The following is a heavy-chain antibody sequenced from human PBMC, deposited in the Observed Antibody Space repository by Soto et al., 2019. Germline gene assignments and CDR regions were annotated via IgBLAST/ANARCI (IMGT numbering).Heavy chain of an antibody. CDR1: GFTFGDYA. D-gene: IGHD1-26*01. J-gene: IGHJ5*02. Sequence: PGGSLRLSCTASGFTFGDYAMSWVRQAPGKGLEWVGFIKSKTDGGTTDYAAPVKGRFTISRDDSKNTLYLQMNSLKTEDTAVYYCTTEARPGWELLAWFDPWGQGTLVTVSS. V-gene: IGHV3-15*01. CDR2: IKSKTDGGTT. CDR3: TTEARPGWELLAWFDP.